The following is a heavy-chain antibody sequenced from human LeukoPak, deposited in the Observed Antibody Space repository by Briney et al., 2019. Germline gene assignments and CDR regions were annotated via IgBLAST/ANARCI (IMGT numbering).Heavy chain of an antibody. CDR3: ARVGYDASGAFSYFDY. D-gene: IGHD3-10*01. Sequence: GGSLSLSCAASGFTFSGYAMHWVRQAPGKGLEWVAVISYDGSNEYYADSVKGRFTISRANSKNTLYLQMNSLSVEATAVYYCARVGYDASGAFSYFDYWGQGTLVTVSS. J-gene: IGHJ4*02. CDR1: GFTFSGYA. CDR2: ISYDGSNE. V-gene: IGHV3-30-3*01.